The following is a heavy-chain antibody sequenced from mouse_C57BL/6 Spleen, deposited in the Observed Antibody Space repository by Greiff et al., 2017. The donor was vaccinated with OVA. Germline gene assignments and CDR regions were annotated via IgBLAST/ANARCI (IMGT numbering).Heavy chain of an antibody. CDR1: GFTFSSYG. D-gene: IGHD1-1*01. Sequence: EVQLVESGGDLVKPGGSLKLSCAASGFTFSSYGMSWVRQTPDKRLEWVATISSGGSYTYYPDSVKGRFTISRDNAKNTLYLQMSSLKSEDTAMYYCARDYYGSSDGAMDYWGQGTSVTVSS. V-gene: IGHV5-6*01. CDR2: ISSGGSYT. CDR3: ARDYYGSSDGAMDY. J-gene: IGHJ4*01.